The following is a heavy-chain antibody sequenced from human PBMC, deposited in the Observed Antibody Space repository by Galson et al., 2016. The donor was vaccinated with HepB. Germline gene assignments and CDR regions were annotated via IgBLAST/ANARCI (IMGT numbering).Heavy chain of an antibody. D-gene: IGHD5-18*01. CDR1: GFGLGTYG. J-gene: IGHJ6*02. CDR2: TWYDGSIE. Sequence: SLRLSCAASGFGLGTYGMYWVRQAPGKGLEWVAFTWYDGSIEYYADSVQGRFSISRDKSKNTLYLEMNSLRAEDTAVYFCAKDRGGIQLWGLHGMDVWGQGTTVTVSS. CDR3: AKDRGGIQLWGLHGMDV. V-gene: IGHV3-33*03.